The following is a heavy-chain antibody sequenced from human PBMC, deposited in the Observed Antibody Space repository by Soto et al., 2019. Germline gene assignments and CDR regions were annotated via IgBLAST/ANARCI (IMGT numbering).Heavy chain of an antibody. CDR1: GGSFSNCA. CDR3: ARGLTSGDY. CDR2: IIPKGGRT. V-gene: IGHV1-69*05. J-gene: IGHJ4*02. Sequence: SVKVSCKASGGSFSNCAAIWVRQAPGQEREWMGVIIPKGGRTNYAQKFQGGVTITTDESTNTVYMELSSLRSDDTAVYYCARGLTSGDYWGQGTLVTVSS.